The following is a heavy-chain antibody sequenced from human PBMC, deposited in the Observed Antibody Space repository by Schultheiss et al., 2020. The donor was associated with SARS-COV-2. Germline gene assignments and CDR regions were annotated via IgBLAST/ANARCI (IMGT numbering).Heavy chain of an antibody. CDR1: GFTFDDYA. CDR3: ARVMREYSSSWYVREYYYYYYGMDV. V-gene: IGHV3-9*01. Sequence: GGSLRLSCAASGFTFDDYAMHWVRQAPGKGLEWVSGISWNSGSIGYADSVKGRFTISRDNAKNSLYLQMNSLRAEDTAVYYCARVMREYSSSWYVREYYYYYYGMDVWGQGTTVTVSS. CDR2: ISWNSGSI. J-gene: IGHJ6*02. D-gene: IGHD6-13*01.